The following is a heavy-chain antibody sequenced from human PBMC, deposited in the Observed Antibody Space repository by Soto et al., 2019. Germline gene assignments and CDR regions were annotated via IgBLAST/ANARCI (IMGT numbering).Heavy chain of an antibody. D-gene: IGHD2-15*01. J-gene: IGHJ5*02. Sequence: GSLRLSCAASGFTFSNHWMHWVRQAPGKGLVWVSAIGTDGGNTLDAGSVQGRFTISRDNAKNTLYLQMNDLRAEDTAVYYWGRGPRSASTLTWASWGQGTLAPVS. CDR1: GFTFSNHW. CDR3: GRGPRSASTLTWAS. CDR2: IGTDGGNT. V-gene: IGHV3-74*03.